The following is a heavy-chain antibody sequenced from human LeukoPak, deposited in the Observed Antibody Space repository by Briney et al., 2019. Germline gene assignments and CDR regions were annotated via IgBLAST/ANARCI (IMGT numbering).Heavy chain of an antibody. V-gene: IGHV4-59*08. J-gene: IGHJ6*03. CDR2: IYYSGST. CDR1: GGSISSYY. D-gene: IGHD2-2*03. CDR3: ARLDSLEYYYYYMDV. Sequence: PSETLSLTCTVSGGSISSYYWSWIRQPPGKGLEYIGYIYYSGSTNYNPSLKSRVTISVDTSKNQFSLKLSSVTAADTAVYYCARLDSLEYYYYYMDVWGKGTTVTVSS.